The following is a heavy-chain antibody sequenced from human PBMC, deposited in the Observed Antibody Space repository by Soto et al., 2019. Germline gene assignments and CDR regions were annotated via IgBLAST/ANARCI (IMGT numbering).Heavy chain of an antibody. CDR1: GFTFSSYA. V-gene: IGHV3-23*01. CDR2: ISGSGGST. D-gene: IGHD3-22*01. CDR3: AKAYYYDSSGYYPFDY. J-gene: IGHJ4*02. Sequence: SLRLSCAASGFTFSSYAMSWVRQAPGKGLEWVSAISGSGGSTYYADSVKGRFTISRDNSKNTLYLQMNSLRAEDTAVYYCAKAYYYDSSGYYPFDYWGQGTLVPVSS.